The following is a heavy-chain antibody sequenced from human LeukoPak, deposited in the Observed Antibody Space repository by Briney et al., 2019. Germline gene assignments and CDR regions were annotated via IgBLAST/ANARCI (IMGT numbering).Heavy chain of an antibody. J-gene: IGHJ4*02. CDR2: IYYSGSA. Sequence: SQTLSLTCAVSGGSISSADFYWSWIRQHPGKGLEWIGFIYYSGSAYYNPSLKSRVSISVDTSKNQFSLTLNSVTAADTAVYYCARGSDFFDYWGQGTLVTVSS. CDR3: ARGSDFFDY. V-gene: IGHV4-31*11. CDR1: GGSISSADFY.